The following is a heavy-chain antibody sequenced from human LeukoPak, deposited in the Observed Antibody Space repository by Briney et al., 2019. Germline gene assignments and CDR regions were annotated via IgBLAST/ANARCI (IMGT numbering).Heavy chain of an antibody. CDR1: GYIFSNYW. V-gene: IGHV5-51*01. D-gene: IGHD2/OR15-2a*01. J-gene: IGHJ4*02. CDR2: IYPADSET. CDR3: ARHTSAAFDY. Sequence: GESLKTSCKGSGYIFSNYWIGWVRQMPGKGLEWMGIIYPADSETRYSPSFQGQVTISADKSISTAYLQWNSLKASDSAMYYCARHTSAAFDYWAQGTLVTVSS.